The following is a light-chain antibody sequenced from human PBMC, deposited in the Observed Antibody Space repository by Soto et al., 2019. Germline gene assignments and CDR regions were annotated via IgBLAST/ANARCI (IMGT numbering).Light chain of an antibody. J-gene: IGKJ1*01. V-gene: IGKV3-15*01. Sequence: EIVMTQSPATLSVSPGERATLSCRASQSVSSNLAWYQQKPGQAPRLLIYGASTRATGIPARFSGSGSGTHFTLTISRLEPGDFAVYYCQHFGGTTFTFGQGTKVDIK. CDR2: GAS. CDR1: QSVSSN. CDR3: QHFGGTTFT.